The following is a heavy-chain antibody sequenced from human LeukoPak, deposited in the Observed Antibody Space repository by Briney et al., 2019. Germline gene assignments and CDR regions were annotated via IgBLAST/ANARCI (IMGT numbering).Heavy chain of an antibody. Sequence: GGSLRLSCAASGFXFSTYGIHWVRQAPGKGLEWVAHISYDGSKKYYGDSVKGRFTISRDNSMNTLYLQMNSLRAEDTAVYYCAKDLLENYDFFNWFDSWGQGTLVTVSS. CDR2: ISYDGSKK. CDR3: AKDLLENYDFFNWFDS. J-gene: IGHJ5*01. D-gene: IGHD3-3*01. V-gene: IGHV3-30*18. CDR1: GFXFSTYG.